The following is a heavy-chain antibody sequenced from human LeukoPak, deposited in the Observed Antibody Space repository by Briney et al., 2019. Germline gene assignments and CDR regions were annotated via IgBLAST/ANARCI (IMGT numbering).Heavy chain of an antibody. CDR1: VFTFSSYE. Sequence: GGSLRLSCGASVFTFSSYEMNWVRRAPGKGLEWVSYISGSGSVIYYADSVKGRFTISRDNAKNSLYLQMNSLRTEDTALYYCARHLYGGDYWGQGTLVTVSS. D-gene: IGHD4-17*01. V-gene: IGHV3-48*03. CDR2: ISGSGSVI. CDR3: ARHLYGGDY. J-gene: IGHJ4*02.